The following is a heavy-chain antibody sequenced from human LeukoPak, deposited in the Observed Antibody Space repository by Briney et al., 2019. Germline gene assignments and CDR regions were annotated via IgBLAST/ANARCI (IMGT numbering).Heavy chain of an antibody. CDR2: IYYSGSS. Sequence: PSETLSLTCTVSGGSISSYYWSWIRQPPGKGLEWIGYIYYSGSSNYNPSLKSRVTTSVDTSKNQFSLKLSSVTAADTAVYYCARDRTTSTRGAFDIWGQGTMVTVSS. J-gene: IGHJ3*02. V-gene: IGHV4-59*01. CDR1: GGSISSYY. D-gene: IGHD1-1*01. CDR3: ARDRTTSTRGAFDI.